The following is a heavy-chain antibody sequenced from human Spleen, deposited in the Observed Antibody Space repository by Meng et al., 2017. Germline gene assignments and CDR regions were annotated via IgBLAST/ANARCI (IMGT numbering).Heavy chain of an antibody. CDR2: INHSGST. D-gene: IGHD1-26*01. J-gene: IGHJ5*02. CDR1: GGSFSGYY. Sequence: HVQLAGAGPGLVKHSGTLSLTCAVSGGSFSGYYWSWIRQPPGKGLEWIGEINHSGSTYYNPSLKSRVTISVDTSKNQFSLKLSSVTAADTAVYYCARDRGSYYGGWFDPWGQGTLVTVSS. CDR3: ARDRGSYYGGWFDP. V-gene: IGHV4-34*09.